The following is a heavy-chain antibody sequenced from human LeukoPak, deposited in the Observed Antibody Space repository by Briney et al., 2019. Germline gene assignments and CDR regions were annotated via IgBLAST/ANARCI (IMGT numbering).Heavy chain of an antibody. Sequence: ASVKVSCKVSGYTLTELSMHWVRQAPGKGLEWMGGFDPEDGETIYAQKFQGRVTMTEDTSTDTAYMELSSLRSEDTAVYYCATAINITMIVVDAFDIWGKGTTVTVSS. J-gene: IGHJ6*04. CDR3: ATAINITMIVVDAFDI. CDR1: GYTLTELS. CDR2: FDPEDGET. V-gene: IGHV1-24*01. D-gene: IGHD3-22*01.